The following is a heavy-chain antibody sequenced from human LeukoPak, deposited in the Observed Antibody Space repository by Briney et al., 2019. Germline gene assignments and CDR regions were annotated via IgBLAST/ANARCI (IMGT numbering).Heavy chain of an antibody. D-gene: IGHD2-15*01. CDR3: ARGGPYCSGGSCYSVIDY. Sequence: PSETLSLTCAVYGGSFSGYYWSWIRQPPGKGLEWIGEINHSGSTNYNPSLKSRVTISVDTSKSQFSLKLSSVTAADTAVYYCARGGPYCSGGSCYSVIDYWGQETLVTVSS. CDR1: GGSFSGYY. J-gene: IGHJ4*02. V-gene: IGHV4-34*01. CDR2: INHSGST.